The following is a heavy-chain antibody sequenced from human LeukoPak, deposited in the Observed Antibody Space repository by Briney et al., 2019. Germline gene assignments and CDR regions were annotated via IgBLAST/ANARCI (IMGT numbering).Heavy chain of an antibody. CDR1: GGSFSDYY. CDR2: ISSSGSTI. CDR3: ARDEGSYSSGWFPFDY. V-gene: IGHV3-11*04. Sequence: LSLTCAVYGGSFSDYYMSWIRQAPGKGLEWVSYISSSGSTIYYADSVKGRFTISRDNAKNSLYLQMNSLRAEDTAVYYCARDEGSYSSGWFPFDYWGQGTLVTVSS. J-gene: IGHJ4*02. D-gene: IGHD6-19*01.